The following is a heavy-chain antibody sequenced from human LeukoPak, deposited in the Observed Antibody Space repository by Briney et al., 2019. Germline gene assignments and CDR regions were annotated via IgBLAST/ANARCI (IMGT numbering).Heavy chain of an antibody. CDR3: ARVSESGNSDY. CDR2: IWYDGTNK. D-gene: IGHD4-23*01. V-gene: IGHV3-33*01. CDR1: GFSFTSYG. Sequence: GGSLRLSCAASGFSFTSYGMHWVRQAPGRGLEWVAVIWYDGTNKYYADSVKGRFTISRDTSNNMLYLQMNSLRAEDTAVYYCARVSESGNSDYWGQGTLVTVSS. J-gene: IGHJ4*02.